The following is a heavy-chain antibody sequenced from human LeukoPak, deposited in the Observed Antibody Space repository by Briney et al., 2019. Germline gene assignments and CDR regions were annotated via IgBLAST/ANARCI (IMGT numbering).Heavy chain of an antibody. CDR1: GGSISSGDYY. Sequence: SETLSLTCTVSGGSISSGDYYWSWLRQPPGKGLEWIAYIYHSGNTYYNPSLKSRLTISVDTPRNQFSRKLRSVTAGDTAVYYCARGGTRITIVGVVINDFDDWGQGTLVTVSS. V-gene: IGHV4-30-4*08. CDR3: ARGGTRITIVGVVINDFDD. J-gene: IGHJ4*02. D-gene: IGHD3-3*01. CDR2: IYHSGNT.